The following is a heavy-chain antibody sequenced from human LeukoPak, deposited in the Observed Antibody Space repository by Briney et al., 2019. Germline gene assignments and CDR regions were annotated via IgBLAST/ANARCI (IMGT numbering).Heavy chain of an antibody. Sequence: GGSLSFSXAASGFTFSSYAMSWVGQAPGKGLGWGSAISGGGGSTDYADSGKGRFTISRDNSKNTLYLQMNSLRAEDTAVYYCAKVEQQLVMEYYFDYCGQGTLVTVSS. V-gene: IGHV3-23*01. CDR3: AKVEQQLVMEYYFDY. J-gene: IGHJ4*02. D-gene: IGHD6-13*01. CDR2: ISGGGGST. CDR1: GFTFSSYA.